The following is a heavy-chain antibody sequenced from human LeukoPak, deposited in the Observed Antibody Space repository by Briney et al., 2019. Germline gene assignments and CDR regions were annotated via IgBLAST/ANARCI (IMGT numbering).Heavy chain of an antibody. CDR1: GYTSTSYY. CDR2: FDPEDGET. CDR3: ATDPRRAYSSLGSGSGVYYYYYGMDV. J-gene: IGHJ6*02. D-gene: IGHD6-19*01. V-gene: IGHV1-24*01. Sequence: ASVKVSCKASGYTSTSYYMHWVRQAPGKGLEWMGGFDPEDGETIYAQKFQGRVTMTEDTSTDTAYMELSSLRSEDTAVYYCATDPRRAYSSLGSGSGVYYYYYGMDVWSQGTTVTVSS.